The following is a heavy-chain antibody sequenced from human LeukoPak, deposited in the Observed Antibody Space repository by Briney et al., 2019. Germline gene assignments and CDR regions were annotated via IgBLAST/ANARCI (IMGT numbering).Heavy chain of an antibody. Sequence: PGGSLRLSCAAYGFTFTNYAMTSVRQAPGKGREWVSAISCSGGSTYYADSVKGRFTISRDNSKLYLQMNSLRAEDTAVYYCAKKGYSNGWRDSYYFDCWGQGTLVTVSS. CDR1: GFTFTNYA. J-gene: IGHJ4*02. CDR2: ISCSGGST. D-gene: IGHD6-19*01. V-gene: IGHV3-23*01. CDR3: AKKGYSNGWRDSYYFDC.